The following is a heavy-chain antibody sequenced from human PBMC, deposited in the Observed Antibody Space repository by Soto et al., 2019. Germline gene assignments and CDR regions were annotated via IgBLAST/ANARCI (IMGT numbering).Heavy chain of an antibody. J-gene: IGHJ2*01. Sequence: DVQLAESGGGLVQPGGSLRLSCAASGFTVSSNYMSWIRQAPGKELLWVSVIYSGDSTYYTDSVRGRFTISRDKSKNTVYLQMNSLRVEDTAVYYCARYKPDYSDYVWYFDLWGRGTLVTVSS. CDR3: ARYKPDYSDYVWYFDL. CDR2: IYSGDST. V-gene: IGHV3-66*01. CDR1: GFTVSSNY. D-gene: IGHD4-17*01.